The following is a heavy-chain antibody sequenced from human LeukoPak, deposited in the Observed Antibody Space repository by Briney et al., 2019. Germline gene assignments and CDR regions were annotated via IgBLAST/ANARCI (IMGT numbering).Heavy chain of an antibody. J-gene: IGHJ3*02. V-gene: IGHV1-8*01. CDR1: GYTFTSYD. Sequence: GASVKVSCEASGYTFTSYDINWVRQATGQGLEWMGWMNPNSGNTGYAQKFQGRVTMTRNTSISTAYMELSSLRSDDTAVYYCARDHPIAAAGDAFDIWGQGTMVTVSS. CDR3: ARDHPIAAAGDAFDI. D-gene: IGHD6-13*01. CDR2: MNPNSGNT.